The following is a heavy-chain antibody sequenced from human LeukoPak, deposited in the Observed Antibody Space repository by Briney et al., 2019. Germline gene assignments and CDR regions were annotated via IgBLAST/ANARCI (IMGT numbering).Heavy chain of an antibody. V-gene: IGHV4-34*01. J-gene: IGHJ4*02. CDR2: ISHSGST. Sequence: PSETLSLTCAVYGGPFSGYYWSWIRQPPGKGLEWIGEISHSGSTNYNPSLKSRVTISVDTSKNQFSLKLSSVTAADTAVYYCARVFARLGSFWGQGTPVTVSS. CDR3: ARVFARLGSF. CDR1: GGPFSGYY. D-gene: IGHD6-6*01.